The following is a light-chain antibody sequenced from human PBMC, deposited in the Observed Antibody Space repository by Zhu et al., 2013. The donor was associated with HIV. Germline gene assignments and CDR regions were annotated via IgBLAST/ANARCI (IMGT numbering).Light chain of an antibody. CDR3: QYYGTSLT. V-gene: IGKV3-20*01. Sequence: EIVLTQSPGTLSLSPGERATLSCGASHHVTAMYSAWYQQRPGQAPRLLLYAASTRATGVPDRFSGTVSGTDFSLSINRLEPEDFAVYYCQYYGTSLTFGPGTRVDMK. CDR1: HHVTAMY. J-gene: IGKJ3*01. CDR2: AAS.